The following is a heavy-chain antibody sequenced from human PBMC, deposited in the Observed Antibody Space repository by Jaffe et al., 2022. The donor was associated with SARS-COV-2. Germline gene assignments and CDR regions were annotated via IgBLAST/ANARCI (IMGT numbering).Heavy chain of an antibody. V-gene: IGHV4-59*01. CDR2: IYYSGGT. CDR3: ARPIVGGLKIGGFDI. J-gene: IGHJ3*02. D-gene: IGHD1-26*01. CDR1: GGSISNYY. Sequence: QVQLQESGPGLVKPSETLSLTCTVSGGSISNYYWSWIRQPPGKGLEWIGYIYYSGGTNYNPSLESRVTISVDMSKSQFSLKLSSVTAADTAVYYCARPIVGGLKIGGFDIWGQGTMVTVSS.